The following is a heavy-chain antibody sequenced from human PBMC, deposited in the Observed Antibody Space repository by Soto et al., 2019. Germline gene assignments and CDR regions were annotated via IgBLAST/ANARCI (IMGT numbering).Heavy chain of an antibody. CDR1: GFTFSTYW. D-gene: IGHD6-13*01. CDR3: ARALAAAGSL. V-gene: IGHV3-7*01. CDR2: INQDGSAK. Sequence: GGSLRLSCADSGFTFSTYWMHWVRQAPGKGLEWVANINQDGSAKYYVDSVKGRFTISRDNAKSSLYLQMNSLRVEDTAVYYCARALAAAGSLWGQGTLVTVSS. J-gene: IGHJ4*02.